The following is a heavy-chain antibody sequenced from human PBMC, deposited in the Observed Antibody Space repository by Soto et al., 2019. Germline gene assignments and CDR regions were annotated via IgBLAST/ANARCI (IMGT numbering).Heavy chain of an antibody. J-gene: IGHJ4*02. CDR1: GASIRIYY. V-gene: IGHV4-59*01. CDR2: IYYSGST. Sequence: PSETLSLTCTVSGASIRIYYWSLIRQPPGKGLEWIGYIYYSGSTNYNPSLKSRVTISVDTSKNQFSLKLSSVTAADTAVYYCARSSGYKHPFDYWGQGTLVTVSS. D-gene: IGHD3-22*01. CDR3: ARSSGYKHPFDY.